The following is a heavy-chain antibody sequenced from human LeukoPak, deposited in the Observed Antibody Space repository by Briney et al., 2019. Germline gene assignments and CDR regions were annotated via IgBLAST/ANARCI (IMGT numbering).Heavy chain of an antibody. CDR3: ARGDMVRGGDYYYYGMDV. J-gene: IGHJ6*04. D-gene: IGHD3-10*01. Sequence: GRSLRLSCAASGFTFSSYGMHWVRQDPGKGLEWVAVIWYDGSNKYYADSVKGRFTISRDNSKNTLYLQMSSLRAEDTAVYYCARGDMVRGGDYYYYGMDVWGKGTTVTVSS. CDR2: IWYDGSNK. CDR1: GFTFSSYG. V-gene: IGHV3-33*01.